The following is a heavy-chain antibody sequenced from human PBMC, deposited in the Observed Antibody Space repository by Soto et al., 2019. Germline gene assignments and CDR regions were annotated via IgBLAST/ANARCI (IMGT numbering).Heavy chain of an antibody. Sequence: VQLQESGPGLVKPSGTLSLTCAVSGGSISSGNWWSWVRQPPGKALEWIGEIYHSGATNDNPSLKSRVTISRDKSKNQFSLGLSSVTAADTAVYYCASHRGNTYGPYDYWGQGILVTVSS. J-gene: IGHJ4*02. CDR3: ASHRGNTYGPYDY. CDR2: IYHSGAT. V-gene: IGHV4-4*02. D-gene: IGHD5-18*01. CDR1: GGSISSGNW.